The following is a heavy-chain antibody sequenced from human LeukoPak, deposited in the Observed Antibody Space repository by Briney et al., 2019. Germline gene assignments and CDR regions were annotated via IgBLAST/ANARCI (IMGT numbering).Heavy chain of an antibody. CDR1: GYTFTSYY. J-gene: IGHJ4*02. CDR2: INPSGGST. CDR3: ARAQELGYCSSTSCLEN. V-gene: IGHV1-46*01. Sequence: ASVKVSCKASGYTFTSYYMHWVRQAPGQGLEWIGIINPSGGSTSYAQKFQGRVTMTRDTSTSTVYMELSSLRSEDTAVYYCARAQELGYCSSTSCLENWGQGTLVTVSS. D-gene: IGHD2-2*01.